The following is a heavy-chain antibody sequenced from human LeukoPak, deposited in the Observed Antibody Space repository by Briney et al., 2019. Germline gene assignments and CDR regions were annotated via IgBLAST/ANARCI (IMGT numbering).Heavy chain of an antibody. Sequence: SETPSLTCTVSGGSIDSYYWSWIRQPPGKGLEWIGYIYYTGSTEYHPSLKSRATISLDTSKNQFSLKLTSVTAADTAVYYCARVYQSAEYYFDYWGQGNLVSVSS. CDR1: GGSIDSYY. D-gene: IGHD2-2*01. J-gene: IGHJ4*02. V-gene: IGHV4-59*01. CDR3: ARVYQSAEYYFDY. CDR2: IYYTGST.